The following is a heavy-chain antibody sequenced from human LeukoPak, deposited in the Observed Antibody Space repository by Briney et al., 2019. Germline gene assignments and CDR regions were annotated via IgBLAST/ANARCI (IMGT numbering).Heavy chain of an antibody. CDR2: IKQDGSER. CDR1: GFTFNVYW. CDR3: ARERFHGSGAPKYDC. D-gene: IGHD3-10*01. Sequence: PGGSLRLSCAASGFTFNVYWMTWVRQAPGKGLEWVANIKQDGSERHYVDSVKGRITISRDNAKNSLYLQMNSLRADDTAVYYCARERFHGSGAPKYDCWGQGALVTVSS. V-gene: IGHV3-7*01. J-gene: IGHJ4*02.